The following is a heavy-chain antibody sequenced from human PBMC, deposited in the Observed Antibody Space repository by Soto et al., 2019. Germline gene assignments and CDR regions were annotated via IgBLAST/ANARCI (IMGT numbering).Heavy chain of an antibody. D-gene: IGHD6-13*01. CDR3: ARENRPAGTHYYYGMDV. Sequence: GSGPTLVNPTQTLTLTCTFSGFSLSTSGMCVSWIRQPPGKALEWLALIDWDDDKYYSTSLKTRLTISKDTSKNQVVLTMTNMDPVDTATYYCARENRPAGTHYYYGMDVWGQGTTVTVSS. V-gene: IGHV2-70*01. J-gene: IGHJ6*02. CDR2: IDWDDDK. CDR1: GFSLSTSGMC.